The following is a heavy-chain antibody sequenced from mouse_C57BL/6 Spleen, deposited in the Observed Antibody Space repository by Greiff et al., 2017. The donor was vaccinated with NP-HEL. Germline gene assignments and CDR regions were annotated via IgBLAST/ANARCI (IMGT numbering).Heavy chain of an antibody. Sequence: QVQLQQSGAELVRPGASVKLSCKASGFTFTDYYINWVKQRPGQGLEWIARIYPGSGNTYYAEKFKGKATLTAEKSSSTAYMQLSSLTSEDSAVYFFARSPLDYWGQGTTLTVSS. CDR3: ARSPLDY. CDR1: GFTFTDYY. CDR2: IYPGSGNT. J-gene: IGHJ2*01. V-gene: IGHV1-76*01.